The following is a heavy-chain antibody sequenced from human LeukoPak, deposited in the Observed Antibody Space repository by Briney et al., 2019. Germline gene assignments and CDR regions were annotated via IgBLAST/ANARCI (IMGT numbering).Heavy chain of an antibody. D-gene: IGHD1-1*01. J-gene: IGHJ1*01. CDR3: ASGGYNWNDAAEYFQH. V-gene: IGHV1-69*04. CDR1: GGTFSSYA. Sequence: ASVKVSCKASGGTFSSYAISWVRQAPGQGLEWMGRIIPILGIANYAQKFQGRVTITADKSTSTAYMELSSLRSEDTAVYYCASGGYNWNDAAEYFQHWGQGALVTVSS. CDR2: IIPILGIA.